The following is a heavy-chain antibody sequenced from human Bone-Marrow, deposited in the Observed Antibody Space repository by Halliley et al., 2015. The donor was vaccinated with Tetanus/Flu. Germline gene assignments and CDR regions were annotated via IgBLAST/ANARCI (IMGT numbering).Heavy chain of an antibody. CDR3: ASASNGPGFAY. V-gene: IGHV4-4*02. CDR2: ISHTGRT. J-gene: IGHJ4*02. Sequence: GREWFGEISHTGRTNLTPSLKSRVPRSVDKSNNPFSLHMPSVTAADTAVYYCASASNGPGFAYWGQGALVTVSS.